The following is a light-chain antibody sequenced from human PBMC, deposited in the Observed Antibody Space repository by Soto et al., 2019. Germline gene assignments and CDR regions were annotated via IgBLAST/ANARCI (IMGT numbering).Light chain of an antibody. Sequence: LVLTQSPGTLSLSPGERATLSCGASQSVPSRYLSWYQQKVGQAPRLLIFAASRRATGIPDRFSGSGSGTDFTLTISRLEPEDFAVYYCQQLDDSQWTFGQGTKLEIK. V-gene: IGKV3-20*01. CDR3: QQLDDSQWT. CDR1: QSVPSRY. J-gene: IGKJ1*01. CDR2: AAS.